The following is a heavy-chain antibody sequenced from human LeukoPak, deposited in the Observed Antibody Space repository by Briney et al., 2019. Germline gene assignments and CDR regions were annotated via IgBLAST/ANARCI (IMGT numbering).Heavy chain of an antibody. CDR2: ISSSGSII. D-gene: IGHD5-24*01. CDR1: GFSFSDYY. V-gene: IGHV3-11*04. J-gene: IGHJ4*02. CDR3: ARDSRDGTILFDY. Sequence: GGSLRLSCAASGFSFSDYYMSWLRQAPGKGLEWVSYISSSGSIIYYTDSVKGRFTMSRDNAKNSLYLQRNSRRAEDTAVYYCARDSRDGTILFDYCGQGTLVTVSS.